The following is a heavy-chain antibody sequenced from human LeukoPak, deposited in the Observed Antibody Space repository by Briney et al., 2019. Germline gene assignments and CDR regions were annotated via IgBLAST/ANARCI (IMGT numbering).Heavy chain of an antibody. CDR1: GGTFSRYA. V-gene: IGHV1-69*13. J-gene: IGHJ6*02. D-gene: IGHD6-13*01. CDR2: IIPIFGTA. CDR3: AREQPGIAAAPAPYFYGMDV. Sequence: ASLKVSCKASGGTFSRYAISWVRQAPGQGLEWVGEIIPIFGTANYAQKFQGRVTITADESTSTAYMELSSLRSEDTAVYYCAREQPGIAAAPAPYFYGMDVWGQGTTVTVSS.